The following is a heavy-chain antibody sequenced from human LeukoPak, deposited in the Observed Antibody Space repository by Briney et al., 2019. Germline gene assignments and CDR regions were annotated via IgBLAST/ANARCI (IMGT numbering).Heavy chain of an antibody. CDR3: ARVYAYYDILTGYYNPFDY. CDR1: GYTFTSYG. J-gene: IGHJ4*02. Sequence: GALVKVSCKASGYTFTSYGISWVRQAPGQGLEWMGWISAYNGDTNYAQKLQGRVTMTTDTSTSTAYMELRSLRPDDTAVYYCARVYAYYDILTGYYNPFDYWGQGTLVTVSS. V-gene: IGHV1-18*04. CDR2: ISAYNGDT. D-gene: IGHD3-9*01.